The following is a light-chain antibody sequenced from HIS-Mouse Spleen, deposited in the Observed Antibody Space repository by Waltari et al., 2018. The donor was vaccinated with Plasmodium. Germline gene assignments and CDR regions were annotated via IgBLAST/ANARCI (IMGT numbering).Light chain of an antibody. CDR2: QDS. J-gene: IGLJ2*01. CDR1: KLGDQY. Sequence: SYELTQPPSVSVSPGQTASITCSGDKLGDQYACWYQPKQGQSPVLVIYQDSKRPSGIPERFSGSNSGNTATLTISGTQAMDEADYYCQAWDSSTVVFGGGTKLTVL. CDR3: QAWDSSTVV. V-gene: IGLV3-1*01.